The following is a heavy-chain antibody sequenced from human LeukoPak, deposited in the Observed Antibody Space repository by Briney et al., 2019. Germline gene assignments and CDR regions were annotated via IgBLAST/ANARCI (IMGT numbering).Heavy chain of an antibody. V-gene: IGHV3-74*01. J-gene: IGHJ5*02. Sequence: GGSLRLSCAASGFTFSSYWMHWVRQAPGKGLVWVSRINSDGSSTSYADSVKGRFTISRDNSKNTLYLQMNSLRAEDTAVYYCAREIQQWHRGINWFDPWGQGTLVTVSS. CDR1: GFTFSSYW. CDR2: INSDGSST. D-gene: IGHD6-19*01. CDR3: AREIQQWHRGINWFDP.